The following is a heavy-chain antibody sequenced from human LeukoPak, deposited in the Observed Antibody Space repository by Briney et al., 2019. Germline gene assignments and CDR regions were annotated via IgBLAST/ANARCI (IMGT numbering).Heavy chain of an antibody. D-gene: IGHD3-22*01. CDR1: GGSISSYY. CDR2: IYYSGST. CDR3: ARHFPYYDSSGYYRESVLYYYYGMDV. Sequence: SETLSLTCTVSGGSISSYYWSWIRQPPGKGLEWIGYIYYSGSTNYNPSLKSRVTISVDTSKNQFSLKLSSVTAADTAVYYCARHFPYYDSSGYYRESVLYYYYGMDVWGQGTLVTVSS. V-gene: IGHV4-59*08. J-gene: IGHJ6*02.